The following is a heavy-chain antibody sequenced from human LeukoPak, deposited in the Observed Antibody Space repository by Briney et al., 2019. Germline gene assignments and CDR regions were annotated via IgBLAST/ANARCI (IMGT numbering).Heavy chain of an antibody. CDR2: INPNSGGT. V-gene: IGHV1-2*02. CDR3: ARDVGVTTPLDH. D-gene: IGHD4-17*01. CDR1: GYSFTGHY. J-gene: IGHJ4*02. Sequence: GASVKVSCKASGYSFTGHYMQWVRQAPGQGLEWMGWINPNSGGTNYPQKSQGRVTLTRDTSISTAYMELNGLRSDDTAVYYCARDVGVTTPLDHWGQGTLVTVSS.